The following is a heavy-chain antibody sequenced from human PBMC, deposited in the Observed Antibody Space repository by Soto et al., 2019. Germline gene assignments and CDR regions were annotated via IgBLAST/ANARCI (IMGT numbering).Heavy chain of an antibody. CDR3: ASLRGGYGSGSYPYYYYYYYMDV. Sequence: SETLSLTCTVSGGSISSSSYYWGWIRQPPGKGLEWIGSIYYSGSTYYNPSLKSRVTISVDTSKNQFSLKLSSVTAADTAVYYCASLRGGYGSGSYPYYYYYYYMDVWGKGTTVTVSS. J-gene: IGHJ6*03. D-gene: IGHD3-10*01. CDR2: IYYSGST. V-gene: IGHV4-39*01. CDR1: GGSISSSSYY.